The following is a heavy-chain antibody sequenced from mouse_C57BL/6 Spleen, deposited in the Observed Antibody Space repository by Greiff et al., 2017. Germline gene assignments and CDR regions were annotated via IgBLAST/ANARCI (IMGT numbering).Heavy chain of an antibody. CDR2: IWSGGST. CDR1: GFSLTSYG. D-gene: IGHD1-1*01. J-gene: IGHJ2*01. V-gene: IGHV2-2*01. CDR3: DRNWDYYGSVYFDY. Sequence: VQLQQSGPGLVQPSQSLSITCTVSGFSLTSYGVHWVRQSPGKGLEWLGVIWSGGSTDYNAAFISRLSISKDNSKSQVFFKMNSLQADDTAIYXCDRNWDYYGSVYFDYWGQGTTLTVSS.